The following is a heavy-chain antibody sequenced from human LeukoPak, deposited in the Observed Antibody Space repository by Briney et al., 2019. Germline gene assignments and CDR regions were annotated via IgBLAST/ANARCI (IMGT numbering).Heavy chain of an antibody. V-gene: IGHV3-33*01. CDR1: GFTFSTYG. Sequence: PGGSLRLSCAASGFTFSTYGMHWVRQAQGKGLEWVALTWYDGGNKNCADSVKGRFTISRDNSKNTLYLQMNSLRGEDTAVYYCARGGLTIAEATTSWYLDYWGQGTLVTVSS. D-gene: IGHD1-26*01. J-gene: IGHJ4*02. CDR3: ARGGLTIAEATTSWYLDY. CDR2: TWYDGGNK.